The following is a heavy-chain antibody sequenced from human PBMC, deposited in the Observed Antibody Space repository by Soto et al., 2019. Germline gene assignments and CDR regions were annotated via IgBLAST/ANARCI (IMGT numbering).Heavy chain of an antibody. V-gene: IGHV5-51*01. D-gene: IGHD1-26*01. CDR3: ARRGGSYSLHGMDV. CDR1: GYSFTSYW. Sequence: VESLKISCTGSGYSFTSYWICCFLQMPGKGLEWMGIIYPGDSDTRYSPSFQGQVTISADKSISTAYLQWSSLKASDTAMYYCARRGGSYSLHGMDVWGQGTTVTVSS. J-gene: IGHJ6*02. CDR2: IYPGDSDT.